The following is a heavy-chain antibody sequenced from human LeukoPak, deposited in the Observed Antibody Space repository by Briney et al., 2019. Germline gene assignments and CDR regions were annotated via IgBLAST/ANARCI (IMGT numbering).Heavy chain of an antibody. CDR1: GFTFDDYA. D-gene: IGHD6-13*01. CDR3: ALAAGRYYYGMDV. V-gene: IGHV3-9*01. CDR2: ISWNSGSI. J-gene: IGHJ6*02. Sequence: GGSLRLSCAASGFTFDDYAMHWVRQAPGKGLEWVSGISWNSGSIGYADSVKGRFTIPRDNAKNSLYLQMNSLRAEDTALYYCALAAGRYYYGMDVWGQGTTVTVSS.